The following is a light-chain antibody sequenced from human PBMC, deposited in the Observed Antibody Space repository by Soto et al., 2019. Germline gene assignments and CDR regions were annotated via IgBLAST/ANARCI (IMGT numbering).Light chain of an antibody. V-gene: IGKV1-39*01. CDR2: AAS. J-gene: IGKJ5*01. CDR1: QSISRY. CDR3: QQSYSTPLVT. Sequence: DIEVTQTQYSLSPSVGDRGTITCRASQSISRYLNWYQQKPGKAPNLLIYAASNLQSGVPSRFSGSGSGTDFTLTISSLQPEDFATHYCQQSYSTPLVTSGQGTLLEIK.